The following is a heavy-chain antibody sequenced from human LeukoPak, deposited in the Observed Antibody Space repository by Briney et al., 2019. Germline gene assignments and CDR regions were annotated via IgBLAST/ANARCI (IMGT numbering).Heavy chain of an antibody. Sequence: QAGGSLRLSCAASGFTFSSYAMSWVRQAPGKGLEWVSAISGSGGSTDYADSVKGRFTISRDNSKNTLYLQMHSLRAEDTAVYYCARDGYNWNQETPRTFDYWGQGTLVTVSS. CDR3: ARDGYNWNQETPRTFDY. CDR2: ISGSGGST. CDR1: GFTFSSYA. J-gene: IGHJ4*02. D-gene: IGHD1-20*01. V-gene: IGHV3-23*01.